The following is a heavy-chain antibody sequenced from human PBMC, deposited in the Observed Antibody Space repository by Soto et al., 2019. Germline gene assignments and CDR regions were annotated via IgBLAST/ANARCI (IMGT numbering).Heavy chain of an antibody. D-gene: IGHD2-2*01. CDR1: GGTFSSYA. Sequence: ASVKVSCKASGGTFSSYAISWVRQAPGQGLEWMGGIIPIFGTANYAQKFQGRVTITADESTSTAYMELSSLRSEDTAVYYCARDLSPRDIVVVPAAMGARYYYYYGMDVWGQGTTVTVSS. J-gene: IGHJ6*02. CDR3: ARDLSPRDIVVVPAAMGARYYYYYGMDV. V-gene: IGHV1-69*13. CDR2: IIPIFGTA.